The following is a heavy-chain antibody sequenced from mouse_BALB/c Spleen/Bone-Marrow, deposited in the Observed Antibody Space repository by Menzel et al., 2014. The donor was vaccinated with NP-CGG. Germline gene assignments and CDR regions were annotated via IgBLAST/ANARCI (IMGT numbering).Heavy chain of an antibody. J-gene: IGHJ3*01. D-gene: IGHD3-3*01. CDR3: AGLDLFAY. Sequence: VQLQQSGAELVKPGASVKLSCTASGFNIKDTYMHWVKQRPEQGLEWIGRIDPANGNTKYGPKFQGKATITADTSSNTAYLQLSSLTSEDTAVYYCAGLDLFAYWGQGALVTVSA. V-gene: IGHV14-3*02. CDR1: GFNIKDTY. CDR2: IDPANGNT.